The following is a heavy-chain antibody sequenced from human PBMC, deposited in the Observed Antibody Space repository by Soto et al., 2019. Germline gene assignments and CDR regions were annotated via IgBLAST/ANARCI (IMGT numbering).Heavy chain of an antibody. CDR3: ARGYISVPFDY. CDR1: GGTFSSYA. Sequence: SVKVSCKASGGTFSSYAISWVRQAPGQGLEWXGGXIPXXXXXNXXXKFQGRVTITADKSTSTAYMELSSLRSEDTAVYYCARGYISVPFDYWGQGTLVTVSS. V-gene: IGHV1-69*06. CDR2: XIPXXXXX. D-gene: IGHD1-1*01. J-gene: IGHJ4*02.